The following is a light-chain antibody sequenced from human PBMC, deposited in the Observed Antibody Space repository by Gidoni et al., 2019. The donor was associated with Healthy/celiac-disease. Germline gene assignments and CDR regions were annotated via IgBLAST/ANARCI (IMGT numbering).Light chain of an antibody. CDR3: QQYYSYPFT. CDR1: PGISSY. J-gene: IGKJ3*01. Sequence: AIRMTQSPSSFSASTGDRVTITCRASPGISSYLAWYQQIPGKAPKLLISAASTLQSGVPSRFSGSGSGTDFTLTISCLQSEDFATYYCQQYYSYPFTFGPGTKVDIK. V-gene: IGKV1-8*01. CDR2: AAS.